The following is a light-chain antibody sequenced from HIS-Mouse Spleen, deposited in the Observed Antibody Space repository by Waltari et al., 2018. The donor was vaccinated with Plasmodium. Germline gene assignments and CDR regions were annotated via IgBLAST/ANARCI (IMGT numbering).Light chain of an antibody. CDR3: QKYYSYLLT. CDR2: AAS. J-gene: IGKJ4*01. CDR1: QGISSY. V-gene: IGKV1-8*01. Sequence: AIRMTQSPSSFSASTGDRVTITCRASQGISSYLAWYQQKPGKAPKLLIYAASTLQSGVPSRFSGSGSGTDVTLTISCLQSEDYATDYCQKYYSYLLTFGGGTKVEIK.